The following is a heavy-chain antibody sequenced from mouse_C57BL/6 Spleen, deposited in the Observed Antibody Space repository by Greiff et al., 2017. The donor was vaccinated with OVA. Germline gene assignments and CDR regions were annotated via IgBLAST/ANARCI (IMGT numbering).Heavy chain of an antibody. CDR2: IDPETGGT. CDR3: TPYYYGWFAY. J-gene: IGHJ3*01. D-gene: IGHD1-1*01. Sequence: QVHVKQSGAELVRPGASVTLSCKASGYTFTDYEMHWVKQTPVHGLEWIGAIDPETGGTAYNQKFKGKAILTADKSSSTAYMELRSLTSEDSAVYYCTPYYYGWFAYWGQGTLVTVSA. V-gene: IGHV1-15*01. CDR1: GYTFTDYE.